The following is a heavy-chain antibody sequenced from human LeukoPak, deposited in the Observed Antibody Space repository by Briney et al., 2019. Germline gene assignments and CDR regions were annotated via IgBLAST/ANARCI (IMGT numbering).Heavy chain of an antibody. CDR3: ARVRSDGSGTI. Sequence: PSQTLSLTCTVSGGSISSGDYYWSWIRQPPGKGLEWIGNINYSGRTYYNPSLKSRFPISVDTSKNQFSLKLSSVTAADTAVYFCARVRSDGSGTIWGQGTMVTVSS. CDR1: GGSISSGDYY. J-gene: IGHJ3*02. D-gene: IGHD3-10*01. V-gene: IGHV4-30-4*08. CDR2: INYSGRT.